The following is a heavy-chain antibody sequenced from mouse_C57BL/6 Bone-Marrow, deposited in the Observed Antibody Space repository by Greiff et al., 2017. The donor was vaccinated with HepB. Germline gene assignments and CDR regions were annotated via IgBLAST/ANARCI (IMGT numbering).Heavy chain of an antibody. V-gene: IGHV5-9-1*02. CDR2: ISSGGDYI. J-gene: IGHJ2*01. Sequence: EVHLVESGEGLVKPGGSLKLSCAASGFTFSSYAMSWVRQTPEKRLEWVAYISSGGDYIYYADTVKGRFTISRDNARNTLYLQMSSLKSEDTAMYYCTRGATVVGDYFDDWGQGTTLTVSS. CDR3: TRGATVVGDYFDD. D-gene: IGHD1-1*01. CDR1: GFTFSSYA.